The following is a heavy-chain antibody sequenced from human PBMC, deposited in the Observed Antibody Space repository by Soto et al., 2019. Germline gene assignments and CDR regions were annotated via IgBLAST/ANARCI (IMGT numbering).Heavy chain of an antibody. Sequence: GGSLRLSCAAPGFSLANAWMSWVRQTPGKGLEWVGRISTKSFGDITDYAAPVKGRFTVSRDDSKNTLFLQMNSLKTEDTGVYYCNTRVGGGQGTRVTVS. CDR2: ISTKSFGDIT. J-gene: IGHJ4*02. V-gene: IGHV3-15*01. CDR1: GFSLANAW. D-gene: IGHD3-3*01. CDR3: NTRVG.